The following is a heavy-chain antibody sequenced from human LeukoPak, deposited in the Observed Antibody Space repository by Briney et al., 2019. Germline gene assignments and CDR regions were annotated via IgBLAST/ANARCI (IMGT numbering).Heavy chain of an antibody. D-gene: IGHD5-24*01. CDR2: IPYDGSKK. V-gene: IGHV3-30*18. Sequence: GGSLRLSCAASGFILSSYGMHWVRQAPGKGLEWVAVIPYDGSKKDYADSVKGRVTISRDNSKNTLFLQMNSLSAEDTAVYYCAKGGRDGYNSLDYWGQGTLVIVSS. CDR1: GFILSSYG. J-gene: IGHJ4*02. CDR3: AKGGRDGYNSLDY.